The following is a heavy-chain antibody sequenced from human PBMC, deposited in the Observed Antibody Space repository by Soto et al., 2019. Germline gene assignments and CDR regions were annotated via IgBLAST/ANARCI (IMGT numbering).Heavy chain of an antibody. Sequence: SVKVSCKASGGTFSRYAISWVRQAPGQGLEWMGGIIPIFGTANYAQKFQGRVTITADESTSTAYMELSSLRSEDTAVYYCARFRSGIAAAGPGYYGMDVWGQGTTVTVSS. CDR1: GGTFSRYA. V-gene: IGHV1-69*13. J-gene: IGHJ6*02. D-gene: IGHD6-13*01. CDR3: ARFRSGIAAAGPGYYGMDV. CDR2: IIPIFGTA.